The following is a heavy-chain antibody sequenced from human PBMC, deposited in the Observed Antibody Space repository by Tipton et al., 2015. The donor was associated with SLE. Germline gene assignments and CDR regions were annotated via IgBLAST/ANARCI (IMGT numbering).Heavy chain of an antibody. V-gene: IGHV3-20*04. CDR2: ISGNGGRT. Sequence: SLRLSCTASGFSFDESGMSWVRQVPGKGLEWVSGISGNGGRTGNGDSVKGRFIISRDNAKNSLYLQMTSLRAEDTAVYYCARASGNLVDAFDFWGQGTMVTVSS. D-gene: IGHD1-26*01. CDR3: ARASGNLVDAFDF. J-gene: IGHJ3*01. CDR1: GFSFDESG.